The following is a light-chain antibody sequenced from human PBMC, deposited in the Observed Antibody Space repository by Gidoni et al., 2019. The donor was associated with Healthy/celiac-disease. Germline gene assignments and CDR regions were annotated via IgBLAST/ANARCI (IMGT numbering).Light chain of an antibody. J-gene: IGKJ1*01. CDR1: QSLLHSNGYNY. Sequence: VMTQSSPLLPVTPGEPASISCRSSQSLLHSNGYNYLAWYLQKPGQSPPLLIYLGSNRASGVPDRFSGSGSGTDFTLKISRGEAEDVGVYYCMQALQTPPAFGQGTKVEIK. V-gene: IGKV2-28*01. CDR2: LGS. CDR3: MQALQTPPA.